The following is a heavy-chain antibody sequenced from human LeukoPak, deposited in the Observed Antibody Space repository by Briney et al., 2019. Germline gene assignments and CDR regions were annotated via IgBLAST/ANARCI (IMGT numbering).Heavy chain of an antibody. J-gene: IGHJ6*03. D-gene: IGHD3-22*01. CDR2: INPNSGGT. CDR1: GYTFTGYY. V-gene: IGHV1-2*02. CDR3: ARGRSSGYYDQAPVGYYYYYMDV. Sequence: ASVTVSCKASGYTFTGYYVHWVRQSPGQGLEWMGWINPNSGGTNYAQKFQGRVTMTRDTSISTAYMELSRLRSDDTAVYYCARGRSSGYYDQAPVGYYYYYMDVWDKGTTVTVSS.